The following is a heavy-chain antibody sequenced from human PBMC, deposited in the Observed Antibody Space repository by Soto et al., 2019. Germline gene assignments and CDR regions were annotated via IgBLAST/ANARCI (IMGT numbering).Heavy chain of an antibody. Sequence: ASVKVSCKASGYTFTSYGISWVRQAPGQGLERMGWISAYNGNTNYAQKLQGRVTMTTDTSTSTAYMELRSLRSDDTAVYYCARDPDPPSYIVVVPAITSDADAFDIWG. CDR1: GYTFTSYG. D-gene: IGHD2-2*01. V-gene: IGHV1-18*01. CDR3: ARDPDPPSYIVVVPAITSDADAFDI. J-gene: IGHJ3*02. CDR2: ISAYNGNT.